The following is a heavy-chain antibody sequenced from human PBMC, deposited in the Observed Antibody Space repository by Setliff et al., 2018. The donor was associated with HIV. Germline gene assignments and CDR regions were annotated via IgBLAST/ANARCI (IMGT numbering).Heavy chain of an antibody. V-gene: IGHV3-74*01. Sequence: GGSLRLSCAASGFTFSTYAMHWVRQAPGKGLEWVSRIDSDGSDTNYADSVRGRFTISRDNAKNTVYLQLTSLRAEDTGVYYCVRDQSVAGPTTSDYWGQGTLVTVSS. D-gene: IGHD2-15*01. CDR1: GFTFSTYA. J-gene: IGHJ4*02. CDR2: IDSDGSDT. CDR3: VRDQSVAGPTTSDY.